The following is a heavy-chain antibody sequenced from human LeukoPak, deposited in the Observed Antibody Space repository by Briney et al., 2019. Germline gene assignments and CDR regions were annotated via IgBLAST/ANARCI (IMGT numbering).Heavy chain of an antibody. Sequence: GGSLRLSCAASGFTFSSYSMNWVRQAPGKGLEWVAVISYDGSNKYYADSVKGRFTISRDNSKNTLYLQMNSLRAEDTAVYYCARDGKPAAQTYYYYMDVWGKGTTVTVSS. J-gene: IGHJ6*03. V-gene: IGHV3-30*03. CDR3: ARDGKPAAQTYYYYMDV. CDR2: ISYDGSNK. CDR1: GFTFSSYS. D-gene: IGHD2-2*01.